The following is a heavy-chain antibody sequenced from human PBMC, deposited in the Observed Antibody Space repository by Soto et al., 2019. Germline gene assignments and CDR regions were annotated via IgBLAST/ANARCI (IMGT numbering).Heavy chain of an antibody. CDR2: IYSGGST. Sequence: PGGSLRLSCAASGFTFSSYAMSWVRQAPGKGLEWVSVIYSGGSTYYADSVKGRFTISRDNSKNTLYLQMNSLRAEDTAVYYCAISAGYQYYFDYWGQGTLVTVSS. CDR3: AISAGYQYYFDY. V-gene: IGHV3-66*01. CDR1: GFTFSSYA. J-gene: IGHJ4*02. D-gene: IGHD3-9*01.